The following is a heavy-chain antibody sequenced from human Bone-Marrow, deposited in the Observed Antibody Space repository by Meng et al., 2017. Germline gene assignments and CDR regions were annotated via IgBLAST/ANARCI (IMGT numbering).Heavy chain of an antibody. CDR2: ISSSSSCI. J-gene: IGHJ3*02. CDR1: GFTFSSYS. CDR3: ARDRTTVTPLDAFDI. V-gene: IGHV3-21*01. Sequence: GESLKISCAASGFTFSSYSMNWVRQAPGKGLEWVSSISSSSSCIYYADSVKGRFTISRDNAKNSLYLQMNSLRAEDTAVYYCARDRTTVTPLDAFDIWGQGTMVTVSS. D-gene: IGHD4-17*01.